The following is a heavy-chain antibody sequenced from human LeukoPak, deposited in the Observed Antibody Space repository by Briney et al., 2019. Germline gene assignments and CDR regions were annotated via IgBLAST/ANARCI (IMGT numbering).Heavy chain of an antibody. CDR3: ARDPDVIRVVSFDY. V-gene: IGHV3-7*05. CDR2: KYQGGVAK. J-gene: IGHJ4*02. CDR1: GFTFSSDW. D-gene: IGHD2-15*01. Sequence: PGASLKISGKGSGFTFSSDWMNWVRQAPGKGLEWVANKYQGGVAKYYLDSVKGRFTISRDNAKHSLYMQMNSLRAEDTGVYYCARDPDVIRVVSFDYWGQGTLVTVSS.